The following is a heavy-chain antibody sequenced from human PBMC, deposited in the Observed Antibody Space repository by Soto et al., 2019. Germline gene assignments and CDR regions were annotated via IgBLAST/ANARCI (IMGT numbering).Heavy chain of an antibody. V-gene: IGHV3-74*01. J-gene: IGHJ4*02. CDR2: INSGVSRT. Sequence: EVHLAESGGGLVQPGGSLRLSCAASGFDFTSHWMHWVRQAPGKGLVWVARINSGVSRTNYADSVKGRFTISRDNAKDTLYLDMNSLSFDDTAIYYSAIGNFSGDTCFFGGTHWGKGTLVTVAS. CDR3: AIGNFSGDTCFFGGTH. D-gene: IGHD2-21*02. CDR1: GFDFTSHW.